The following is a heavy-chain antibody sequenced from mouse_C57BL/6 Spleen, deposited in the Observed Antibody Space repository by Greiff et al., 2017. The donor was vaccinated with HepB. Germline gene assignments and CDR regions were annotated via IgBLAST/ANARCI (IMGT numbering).Heavy chain of an antibody. J-gene: IGHJ2*01. CDR1: GFTFSSYA. Sequence: EVKLVESGGGLVKPGGSLQLSCAASGFTFSSYAMSWVRQTPEKRLEWVATISDGGSYTYYPDNVKGRFTISRDNAKNNLYLQMSHLKSEDTAMYYCARDYYGSSPYVDYWGQGTTLTVSS. CDR3: ARDYYGSSPYVDY. V-gene: IGHV5-4*01. D-gene: IGHD1-1*01. CDR2: ISDGGSYT.